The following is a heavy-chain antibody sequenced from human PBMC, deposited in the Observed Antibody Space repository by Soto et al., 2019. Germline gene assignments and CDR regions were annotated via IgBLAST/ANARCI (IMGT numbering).Heavy chain of an antibody. CDR2: IIPIFGTA. Sequence: QVQLVQSGAEVKKPGSSVKVSCKASGGTFSSYAISWVRQAPGQGLEWMGGIIPIFGTANYAQKFQGRVTITADKSTSTAYMELSSLRSEDTAVYYCARATNYCSSTSCYGRGIYYCYGMDVWGQGTTVTVSS. CDR1: GGTFSSYA. V-gene: IGHV1-69*06. J-gene: IGHJ6*02. CDR3: ARATNYCSSTSCYGRGIYYCYGMDV. D-gene: IGHD2-2*01.